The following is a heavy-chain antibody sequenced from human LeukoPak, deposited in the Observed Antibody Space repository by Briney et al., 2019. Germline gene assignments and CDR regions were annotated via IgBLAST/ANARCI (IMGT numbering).Heavy chain of an antibody. D-gene: IGHD3-10*01. CDR2: LSGSGGGT. CDR1: GITLNNYG. Sequence: PGGSLRLSCAVSGITLNNYGMSWVRQAPGKGLEWVVGLSGSGGGTNYADSVQGRFTISRDNPKNTLYLQMNSLRAEDTAVYFCAKRGVVIRVFLVGFHKEAYYFDSWGQGALVTVSS. J-gene: IGHJ4*02. V-gene: IGHV3-23*01. CDR3: AKRGVVIRVFLVGFHKEAYYFDS.